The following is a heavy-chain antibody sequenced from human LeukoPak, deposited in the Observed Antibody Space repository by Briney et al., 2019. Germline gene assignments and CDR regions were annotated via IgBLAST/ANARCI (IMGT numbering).Heavy chain of an antibody. CDR3: AREMTTFYYYYYYMDV. D-gene: IGHD4-11*01. CDR2: IYTSGST. Sequence: SETLSLTCTVSGGSISSYYWSWIRQPAGKGLEWIGRIYTSGSTNYNPSLKSRVTISVDTSKNQFSLKLSSVTAADTAVYYCAREMTTFYYYYYYMDVWGKGTTVTASS. J-gene: IGHJ6*03. V-gene: IGHV4-4*07. CDR1: GGSISSYY.